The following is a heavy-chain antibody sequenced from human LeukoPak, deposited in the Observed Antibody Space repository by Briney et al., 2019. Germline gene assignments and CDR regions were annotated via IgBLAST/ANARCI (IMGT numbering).Heavy chain of an antibody. V-gene: IGHV2-5*02. D-gene: IGHD3-22*01. CDR1: GFSLSTSGVG. J-gene: IGHJ4*02. Sequence: SGPTLVNPTQTLTLTCTFSGFSLSTSGVGVGWIRQPPGKALEWLALIYWDDDKRYSPSLKSRLTITKDTSKNQVVLTMTNMDPVDTATYYCAHRRYYYDSSGYWGNYFDYWGQGTLVTVSS. CDR3: AHRRYYYDSSGYWGNYFDY. CDR2: IYWDDDK.